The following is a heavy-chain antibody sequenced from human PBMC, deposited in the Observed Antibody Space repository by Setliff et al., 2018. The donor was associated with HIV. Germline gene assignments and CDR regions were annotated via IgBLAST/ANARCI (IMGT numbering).Heavy chain of an antibody. CDR3: VRRPYGLRRGGLY. J-gene: IGHJ4*02. CDR2: IYNGANT. D-gene: IGHD3-16*01. Sequence: SETLSLTCSVSGGSISTSSYYWGWIRQPPGKRLEWIGSIYNGANTYYNPSLKSRVTISVDTSRNHFSLELSSVTAADTAVYYCVRRPYGLRRGGLYWGLGTLVTVSS. CDR1: GGSISTSSYY. V-gene: IGHV4-39*02.